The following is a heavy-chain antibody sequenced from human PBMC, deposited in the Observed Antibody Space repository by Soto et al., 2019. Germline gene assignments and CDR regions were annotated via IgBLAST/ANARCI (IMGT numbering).Heavy chain of an antibody. J-gene: IGHJ6*02. CDR3: ARCPASGMDV. CDR2: INHSGST. Sequence: SETLSLTCAVYGGSFSGYYWSWIRQPPGKGLEWIGEINHSGSTNYNPSLKSRVTISVGTSKNQFSLKLSSVTAADTAVYYCARCPASGMDVWGQGTTVTVS. V-gene: IGHV4-34*01. CDR1: GGSFSGYY.